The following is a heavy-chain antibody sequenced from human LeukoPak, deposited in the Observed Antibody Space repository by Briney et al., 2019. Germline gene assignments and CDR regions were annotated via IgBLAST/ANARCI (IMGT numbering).Heavy chain of an antibody. D-gene: IGHD6-19*01. V-gene: IGHV3-53*01. Sequence: GGSLRLSCAASGFTVSSNYMSWVRQAPGKGLEWVSVIYSGGSTYYADSVKGRFTISRDNSKNTLYLQMNILRAEDTAVYYCARQSSGWFFDYWGQGTLVTVSS. CDR3: ARQSSGWFFDY. CDR1: GFTVSSNY. CDR2: IYSGGST. J-gene: IGHJ4*02.